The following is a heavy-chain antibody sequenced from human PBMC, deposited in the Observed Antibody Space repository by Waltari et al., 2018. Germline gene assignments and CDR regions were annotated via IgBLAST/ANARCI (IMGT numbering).Heavy chain of an antibody. J-gene: IGHJ4*01. Sequence: EVPMVESGGGSVKPGDSLRLSCVTSGFGFTAAWLTWVRQAPGKGLEWVGRIKSQNDGATTDFAASVRGRFSISRDDSQNMVFLQMNSLRVEDTALYYCTTLDAPWGGWGHGTLVTVSS. D-gene: IGHD7-27*01. CDR3: TTLDAPWGG. CDR1: GFGFTAAW. CDR2: IKSQNDGATT. V-gene: IGHV3-15*01.